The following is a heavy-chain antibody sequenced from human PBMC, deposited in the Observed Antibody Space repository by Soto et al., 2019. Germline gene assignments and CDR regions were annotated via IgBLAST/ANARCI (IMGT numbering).Heavy chain of an antibody. V-gene: IGHV3-74*01. CDR1: GFTFSSYW. J-gene: IGHJ3*02. CDR3: ARPMNSGSHNGDDALDI. D-gene: IGHD1-26*01. CDR2: IRGGGGST. Sequence: GGSLRLSCAASGFTFSSYWMHRVRQAPGKGLVWVSGIRGGGGSTSYADSVKGRFTISRDNSKNTLYLQMNSLRAEDTAVYYCARPMNSGSHNGDDALDIWGQGTMVTVSS.